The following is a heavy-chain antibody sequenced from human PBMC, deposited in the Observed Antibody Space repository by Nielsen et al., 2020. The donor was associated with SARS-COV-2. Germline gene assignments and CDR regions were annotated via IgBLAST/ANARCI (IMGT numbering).Heavy chain of an antibody. J-gene: IGHJ4*02. V-gene: IGHV3-33*01. CDR1: GFTFSSYG. CDR2: IWYDGSNK. Sequence: GSLRLSCAASGFTFSSYGMHWVRQAPGKGLEWVAVIWYDGSNKYYADSVKGRFTISRDNSKNTLYLQMNSLRAEDTAVYYCATMYSSGLLGIDYWGQGTLVTVSS. CDR3: ATMYSSGLLGIDY. D-gene: IGHD6-19*01.